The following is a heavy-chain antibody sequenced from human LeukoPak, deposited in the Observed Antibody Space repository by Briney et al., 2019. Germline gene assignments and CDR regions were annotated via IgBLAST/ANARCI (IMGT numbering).Heavy chain of an antibody. J-gene: IGHJ4*02. CDR1: GGSISSDNYY. CDR2: FHTGGSA. V-gene: IGHV4-61*02. CDR3: AREEYYDDSGYYFRYFDS. Sequence: SETLSLTCSVSGGSISSDNYYWTWIRQPAGKGLEWIGRFHTGGSANYNPSLKGRVTISVDTSKNQFSLRLNSVTAADTAIYYCAREEYYDDSGYYFRYFDSWGQGTLVTVSS. D-gene: IGHD3-22*01.